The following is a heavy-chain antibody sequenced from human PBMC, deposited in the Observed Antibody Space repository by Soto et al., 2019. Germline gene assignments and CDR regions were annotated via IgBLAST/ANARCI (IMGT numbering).Heavy chain of an antibody. Sequence: QVQLQQWGAGLLKPSETLSLTCAVYGGSFSGYYWSWIRQPPGKGLEWIGEINHSGSTNYNPSLKSRVTISVDTPQNQFSLKLSSVTAAVTAVYYCARGRGAVADYYYYRMDVWGQGTTVTVSS. J-gene: IGHJ6*02. CDR2: INHSGST. V-gene: IGHV4-34*01. CDR3: ARGRGAVADYYYYRMDV. CDR1: GGSFSGYY. D-gene: IGHD6-19*01.